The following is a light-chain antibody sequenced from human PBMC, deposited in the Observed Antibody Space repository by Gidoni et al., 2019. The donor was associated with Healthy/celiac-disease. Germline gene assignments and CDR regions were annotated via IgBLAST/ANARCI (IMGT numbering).Light chain of an antibody. Sequence: EIVLTQSPGTLSLSPGERATLSGRASQCVSSSYLAWYQQKPGQAPRLLIYGASSRATGIPDRFSGSGSGTDFTLTISRLEPEDFAVYYCQQYGSSPSWTFGQGTKVEIK. J-gene: IGKJ1*01. CDR3: QQYGSSPSWT. V-gene: IGKV3-20*01. CDR1: QCVSSSY. CDR2: GAS.